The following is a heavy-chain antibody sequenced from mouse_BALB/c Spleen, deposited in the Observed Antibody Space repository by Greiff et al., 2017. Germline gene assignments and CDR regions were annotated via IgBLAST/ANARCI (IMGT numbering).Heavy chain of an antibody. Sequence: VKLMESGAELARPGASVKMSCKASGYTFTSYTMHWVKQRPGQGLEWIGYINPSSGYTNYNQKFKDKATLTADKSSSTAYMQLSSLTSEDSAVYYCARHYYGYWYFDVWGAGTTVTVSS. D-gene: IGHD1-2*01. J-gene: IGHJ1*01. V-gene: IGHV1-4*01. CDR3: ARHYYGYWYFDV. CDR1: GYTFTSYT. CDR2: INPSSGYT.